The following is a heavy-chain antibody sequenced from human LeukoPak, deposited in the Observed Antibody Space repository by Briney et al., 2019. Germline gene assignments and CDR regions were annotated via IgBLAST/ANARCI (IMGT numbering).Heavy chain of an antibody. CDR1: GYTFTSYY. J-gene: IGHJ4*02. D-gene: IGHD6-13*01. Sequence: GASVKVSCKASGYTFTSYYMHWVRQAPGQGLEWMGIINPSGGSISYAQKFQGRVTMTRDTSTSTVYMELSSLRSEDTAVYYCARDLGSSWYEVGYYFDYWGQGTLVTVSS. CDR3: ARDLGSSWYEVGYYFDY. V-gene: IGHV1-46*01. CDR2: INPSGGSI.